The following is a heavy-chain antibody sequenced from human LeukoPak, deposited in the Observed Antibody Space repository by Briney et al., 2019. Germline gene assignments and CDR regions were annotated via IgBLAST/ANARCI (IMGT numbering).Heavy chain of an antibody. Sequence: GASVKVSCKASGYTFTSYAMNWVRQAPGQGLEWMGWINTNTGNPTYAQGFTGRFVFSLDTSVSTAYLQISSLKAEDTAVYYCARLSRGNLIVGANIDYWGQGTLVTVSS. D-gene: IGHD1-26*01. CDR2: INTNTGNP. V-gene: IGHV7-4-1*02. CDR3: ARLSRGNLIVGANIDY. J-gene: IGHJ4*02. CDR1: GYTFTSYA.